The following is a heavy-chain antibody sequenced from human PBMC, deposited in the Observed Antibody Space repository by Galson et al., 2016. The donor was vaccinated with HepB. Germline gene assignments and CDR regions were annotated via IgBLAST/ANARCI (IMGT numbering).Heavy chain of an antibody. J-gene: IGHJ4*02. Sequence: GKGLEWIGYIYYSGNTYYNPSLKSRVTISVDTSKNQFSLKLSSVTAADTAVFYCARGYSLFDYWGQGTLVTVSS. CDR2: IYYSGNT. CDR3: ARGYSLFDY. D-gene: IGHD5-18*01. V-gene: IGHV4-30-4*01.